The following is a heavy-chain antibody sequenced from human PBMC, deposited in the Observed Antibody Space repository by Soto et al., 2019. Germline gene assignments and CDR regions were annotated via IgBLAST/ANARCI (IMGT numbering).Heavy chain of an antibody. J-gene: IGHJ6*02. V-gene: IGHV1-69*13. Sequence: SVKFSCTASGGTFSSYAISWVRQAPGQGLEWMGGIIPIFGTANYAQKFQGRVTITADESTSTAYMELSSLRSEDTAVYYCASRASYDYGMDVWGQGTTVTVSS. D-gene: IGHD3-22*01. CDR2: IIPIFGTA. CDR3: ASRASYDYGMDV. CDR1: GGTFSSYA.